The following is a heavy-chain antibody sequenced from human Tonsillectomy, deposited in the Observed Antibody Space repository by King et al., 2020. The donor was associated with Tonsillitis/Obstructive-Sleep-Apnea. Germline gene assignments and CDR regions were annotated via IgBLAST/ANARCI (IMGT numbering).Heavy chain of an antibody. CDR3: AKEPLWFEELVLNSDY. CDR2: ISGRGSRT. D-gene: IGHD3-10*01. V-gene: IGHV3-23*04. Sequence: VQLVESGGGFIQPGGSLRLSCAASGFTFSSFAMNWVRQAPGRGLEWVSAISGRGSRTYYADSVKGRFTVSRDNSKNTLYLQMNSLRAEDTALYFCAKEPLWFEELVLNSDYWGQGTLVTVSS. CDR1: GFTFSSFA. J-gene: IGHJ4*02.